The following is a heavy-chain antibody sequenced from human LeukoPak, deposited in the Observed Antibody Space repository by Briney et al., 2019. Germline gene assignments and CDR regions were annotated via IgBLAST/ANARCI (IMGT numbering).Heavy chain of an antibody. D-gene: IGHD2-2*01. V-gene: IGHV3-23*01. Sequence: PGASLRLSCAASGFTFSSYAMSWVRQAPGKGLEWVSAISGSGGSTYYADSVKGRFTISRDNSKNTLYLQMNSLRAEGTAVYYCAKDLGLGYCSSTSCPNWFDPWGQGTLVTVSS. CDR1: GFTFSSYA. CDR2: ISGSGGST. CDR3: AKDLGLGYCSSTSCPNWFDP. J-gene: IGHJ5*02.